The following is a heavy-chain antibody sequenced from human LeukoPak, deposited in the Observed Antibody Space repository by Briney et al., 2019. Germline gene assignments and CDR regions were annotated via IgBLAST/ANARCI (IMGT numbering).Heavy chain of an antibody. V-gene: IGHV4-59*01. Sequence: PSETLSLTCTVSGGSISSYYWSSIRQPPGKGLEWIGYIYYSGSTNYKPSLKSRVTISVDTSNNQFSLRLNSVTAADTAVYYCARGSALTPGLDYWGQGTLVTVSS. J-gene: IGHJ4*02. CDR3: ARGSALTPGLDY. D-gene: IGHD3-9*01. CDR1: GGSISSYY. CDR2: IYYSGST.